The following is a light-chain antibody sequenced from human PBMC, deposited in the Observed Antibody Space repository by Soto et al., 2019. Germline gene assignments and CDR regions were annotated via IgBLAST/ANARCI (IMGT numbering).Light chain of an antibody. CDR1: QDISNY. CDR2: GAS. V-gene: IGKV1-33*01. J-gene: IGKJ4*01. Sequence: DLQMTQSPSSLSASVGDRVTITCQASQDISNYLNWYQEKPGKAPKLLIHGASNLETGVPPRFSGGGSGTDFTFTISSLQPEDIAAYYCQQYDSLPLTFGGGTKVEIK. CDR3: QQYDSLPLT.